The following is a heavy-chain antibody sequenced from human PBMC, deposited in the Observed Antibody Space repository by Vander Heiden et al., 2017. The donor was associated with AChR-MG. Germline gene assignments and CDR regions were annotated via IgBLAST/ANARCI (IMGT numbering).Heavy chain of an antibody. V-gene: IGHV1-18*01. CDR1: GYTFPSYG. CDR2: ISAYNGNT. J-gene: IGHJ5*02. D-gene: IGHD3-3*01. CDR3: ARAHYDCWRRINWFDP. Sequence: QVQLVQSGAEVKKPGASVKVSCKASGYTFPSYGISWVRQARGQGLEWMGWISAYNGNTNYAQKLQGRVTMTTDTSTSTAYMELRSLRSDDTAVYYCARAHYDCWRRINWFDPWGQGTLVTVSS.